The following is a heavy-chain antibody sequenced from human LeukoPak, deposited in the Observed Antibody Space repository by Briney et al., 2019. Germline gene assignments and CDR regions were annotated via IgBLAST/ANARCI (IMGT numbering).Heavy chain of an antibody. V-gene: IGHV3-11*01. CDR3: ARESIPVLLWFGEPQGWFDP. D-gene: IGHD3-10*01. Sequence: GGSLRLSCAASGFTFSDYYMSWIRQAPGKGLEWVSYISSSGRTMYYADSVQGRFTISRDNAKNSLYLQMNSLRAEDTAVYYCARESIPVLLWFGEPQGWFDPWGQGTLVTVSS. CDR1: GFTFSDYY. CDR2: ISSSGRTM. J-gene: IGHJ5*02.